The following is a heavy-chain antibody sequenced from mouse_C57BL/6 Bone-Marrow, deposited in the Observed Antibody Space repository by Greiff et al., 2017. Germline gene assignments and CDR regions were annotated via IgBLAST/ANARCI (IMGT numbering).Heavy chain of an antibody. J-gene: IGHJ2*01. CDR2: IDPDGGST. CDR1: GYNFNGYW. D-gene: IGHD4-1*01. CDR3: ARDPNWVYHYAN. V-gene: IGHV1-64*01. Sequence: QVQLQQPGAELVKPGASVKLSCTASGYNFNGYWMHWVKQRPGQGLEWIGMIDPDGGSTNYTEKFKSKATLTVDTSSSTAYMQLSSLTSEDSADYSCARDPNWVYHYANWGQGTTLTVSS.